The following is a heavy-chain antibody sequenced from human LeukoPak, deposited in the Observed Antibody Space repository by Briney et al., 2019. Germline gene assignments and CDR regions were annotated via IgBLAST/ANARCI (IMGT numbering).Heavy chain of an antibody. J-gene: IGHJ4*02. V-gene: IGHV4-38-2*02. CDR2: INHSGST. CDR3: ARRPMVRGLISLAY. Sequence: PSETLSLTCTVFGYSISSAYYWGWIRQPPGRGLEWIGEINHSGSTNYNPSLKSRVTISVDTSKNQFSLKLSSVTAADTAAYYCARRPMVRGLISLAYWGQGTLVTVSS. D-gene: IGHD3-10*01. CDR1: GYSISSAYY.